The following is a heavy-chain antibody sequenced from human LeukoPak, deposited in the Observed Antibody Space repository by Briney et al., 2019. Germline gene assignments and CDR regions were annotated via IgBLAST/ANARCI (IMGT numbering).Heavy chain of an antibody. Sequence: ASVKVSCKASGYTFTSYDINWVRQAPGQGLEWMGWINPNSGDTNFAQKFQGRVTMTRDTSISTVYMELSRLRSDDTAVYYCAKEGSSGWVPNYWGQGTLVTVSS. CDR2: INPNSGDT. D-gene: IGHD6-19*01. CDR3: AKEGSSGWVPNY. CDR1: GYTFTSYD. J-gene: IGHJ4*02. V-gene: IGHV1-2*02.